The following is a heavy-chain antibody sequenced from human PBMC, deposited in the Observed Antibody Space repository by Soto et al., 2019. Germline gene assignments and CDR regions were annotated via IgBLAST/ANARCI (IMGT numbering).Heavy chain of an antibody. V-gene: IGHV1-2*04. CDR1: GYTFTGYY. CDR3: ARGNECSRTSCYEEDYHSYGLDV. D-gene: IGHD2-2*01. CDR2: SNPNSGGT. Sequence: QVQLVQSGAAVKKPGASVKVSCTDSGYTFTGYYMHWVRQAPGQGLEWTGWSNPNSGGTNYAQKFKGWDTMTRDTSISAAYLELSRLTSDDTAVYYCARGNECSRTSCYEEDYHSYGLDVWGQGTTVPVSS. J-gene: IGHJ6*02.